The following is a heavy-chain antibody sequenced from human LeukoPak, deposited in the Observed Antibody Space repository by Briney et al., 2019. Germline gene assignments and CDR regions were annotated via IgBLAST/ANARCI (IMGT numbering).Heavy chain of an antibody. V-gene: IGHV3-30*18. Sequence: GSLRLSCSASGFTFSSYGMHWVRQAPGKGLEWVAVISYDGSNKYYADSVKGRFTISRDNSKNTLYLQMNSLRAEDTAVYYCAKELIRRWYHGSFDYWGQGTLVTVSS. CDR2: ISYDGSNK. CDR1: GFTFSSYG. J-gene: IGHJ4*02. D-gene: IGHD4-23*01. CDR3: AKELIRRWYHGSFDY.